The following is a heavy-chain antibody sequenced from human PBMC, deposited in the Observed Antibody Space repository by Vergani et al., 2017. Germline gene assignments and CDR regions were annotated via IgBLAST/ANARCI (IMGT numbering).Heavy chain of an antibody. J-gene: IGHJ6*02. CDR2: IGSSGPYI. CDR1: GFTFSDLS. Sequence: VQLVESGGGLVKPGGSLRLSCAASGFTFSDLSMSWVRQAQGKGLEWVAFIGSSGPYINYADSVKGRFIISRDNTNNSLFLQLRSLRAEDAAVYYCARDCTSGGCPDNYGMDVWGQGATVTVSS. V-gene: IGHV3-21*06. CDR3: ARDCTSGGCPDNYGMDV. D-gene: IGHD2-8*01.